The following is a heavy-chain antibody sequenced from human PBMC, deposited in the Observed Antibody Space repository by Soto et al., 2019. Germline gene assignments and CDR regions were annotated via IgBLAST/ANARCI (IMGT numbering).Heavy chain of an antibody. Sequence: ASVKVSCKPSGYPFTSYHVNWVRQAPGQGLEWTGWMNPDSGSTDYALKFQGRLTMTRNTSMSTAYLELRSLTSEDTAIYYCARGRFISKGYGSGWYIAHWGQGTQVTVS. CDR2: MNPDSGST. CDR3: ARGRFISKGYGSGWYIAH. CDR1: GYPFTSYH. V-gene: IGHV1-8*01. D-gene: IGHD6-19*01. J-gene: IGHJ5*02.